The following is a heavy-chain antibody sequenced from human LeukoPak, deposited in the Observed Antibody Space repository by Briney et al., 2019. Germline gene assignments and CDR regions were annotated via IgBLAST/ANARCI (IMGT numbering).Heavy chain of an antibody. CDR1: GYTFTSYG. CDR3: ARLKNYGDYGY. D-gene: IGHD4-17*01. Sequence: GASVKVSCKASGYTFTSYGISWVRQPPGQGLEWMGWIYSYNGNTNYAQKFQGRVTMTTGTSTSIAYMELRSLTSDDTAVYYCARLKNYGDYGYWGQGTLVTVSS. V-gene: IGHV1-18*01. J-gene: IGHJ4*02. CDR2: IYSYNGNT.